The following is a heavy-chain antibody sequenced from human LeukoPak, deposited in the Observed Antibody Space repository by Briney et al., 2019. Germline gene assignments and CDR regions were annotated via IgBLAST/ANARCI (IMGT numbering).Heavy chain of an antibody. Sequence: SGTLSLTCTVSGGSISSGDYYWSWIRQPPGKGLEWIGYIYYSGSTYYNPSLKSRVTISVDTSKNQFSLKLSSVTAADTAVYYCARAVCSNVGSTSCCFDYWGQGTLVTVSS. CDR1: GGSISSGDYY. J-gene: IGHJ4*02. CDR3: ARAVCSNVGSTSCCFDY. CDR2: IYYSGST. V-gene: IGHV4-30-4*08. D-gene: IGHD2-2*01.